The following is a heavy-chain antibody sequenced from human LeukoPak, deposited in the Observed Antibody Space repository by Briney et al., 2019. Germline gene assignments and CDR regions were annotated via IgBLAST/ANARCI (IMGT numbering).Heavy chain of an antibody. CDR2: INPNTGGT. D-gene: IGHD2-2*01. V-gene: IGHV1-2*02. Sequence: ASVKVSCKASGYTFTAYYIHWVRQAPGQGLEWMGWINPNTGGTNLAQKFQGRVTLTRDTSISTAYMELSRLRSNDTAVYYCAPTSVSYFDYWGPGTLVTVSS. J-gene: IGHJ4*02. CDR3: APTSVSYFDY. CDR1: GYTFTAYY.